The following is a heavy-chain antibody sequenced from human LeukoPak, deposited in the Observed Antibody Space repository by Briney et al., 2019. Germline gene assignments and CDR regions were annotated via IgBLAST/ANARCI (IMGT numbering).Heavy chain of an antibody. CDR2: ISSNGGST. CDR1: GFTFSSYH. Sequence: GGSLGLSCAASGFTFSSYHMHWVRQAPGKGLEYVSAISSNGGSTYYANSVKGRFTISRDNSKNTLYLQMGSLRAEDMAVYYCARQQDTTNPGYWGQGTLVTVSS. CDR3: ARQQDTTNPGY. V-gene: IGHV3-64*01. J-gene: IGHJ4*02. D-gene: IGHD5-18*01.